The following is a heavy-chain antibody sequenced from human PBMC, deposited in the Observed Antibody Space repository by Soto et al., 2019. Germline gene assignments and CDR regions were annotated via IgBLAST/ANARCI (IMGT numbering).Heavy chain of an antibody. CDR1: GGSISSGDYY. CDR2: IYYSGST. J-gene: IGHJ6*02. V-gene: IGHV4-30-4*01. CDR3: AGTITLVRGSQAHYYYYGVDV. D-gene: IGHD3-10*01. Sequence: QVQLQESGPGLVKPSQTLSLTCTVSGGSISSGDYYWSWIRQPPGKGLEWIGYIYYSGSTYYNPSLKSRDTLPVDTSKNQFSLKLCSVTAADTAVYYCAGTITLVRGSQAHYYYYGVDVWGQGTKVTVSS.